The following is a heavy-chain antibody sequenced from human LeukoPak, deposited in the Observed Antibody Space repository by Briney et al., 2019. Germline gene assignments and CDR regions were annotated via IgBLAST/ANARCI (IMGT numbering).Heavy chain of an antibody. Sequence: SSETLSLTCAVYGGSFSGYYWSWIRQPPGKGLERIGEINHSGSTNYNPSLKSRVTISVDTSKNQFSLKLSSVTAADTAVYYCARGYYGSGSYYPRYYYGMDVWGKGTTVTVSS. D-gene: IGHD3-10*01. CDR1: GGSFSGYY. J-gene: IGHJ6*04. CDR3: ARGYYGSGSYYPRYYYGMDV. CDR2: INHSGST. V-gene: IGHV4-34*01.